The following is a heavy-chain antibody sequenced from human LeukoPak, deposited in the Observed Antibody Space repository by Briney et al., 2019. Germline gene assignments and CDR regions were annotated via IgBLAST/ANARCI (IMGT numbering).Heavy chain of an antibody. Sequence: GESLKISCKGSGYSFTGYWIGWVRQMPGKGLEWMGIIYPGDSDTRYSPSFQGQVTISADKSIRPASLQWSSLKASDSAMYYCARLLWFGEFQIDYWGQGTLVTVSS. CDR1: GYSFTGYW. D-gene: IGHD3-10*01. CDR3: ARLLWFGEFQIDY. CDR2: IYPGDSDT. J-gene: IGHJ4*02. V-gene: IGHV5-51*01.